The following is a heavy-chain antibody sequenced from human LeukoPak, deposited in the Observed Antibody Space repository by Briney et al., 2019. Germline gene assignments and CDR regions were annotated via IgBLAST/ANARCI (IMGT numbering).Heavy chain of an antibody. V-gene: IGHV3-48*03. D-gene: IGHD5-18*01. Sequence: GGSLRLSCAASGFSFSSYEMNWVRQAPGKGLEWVSYISRSASTTGRTTYYADSVKGRFTISRDNAKSSLYLLMNSLRAEDTAVYYCARDIRIQLWLHDYGMDVWGQGTLVTVSS. CDR3: ARDIRIQLWLHDYGMDV. CDR1: GFSFSSYE. J-gene: IGHJ6*02. CDR2: ISRSASTTGRTT.